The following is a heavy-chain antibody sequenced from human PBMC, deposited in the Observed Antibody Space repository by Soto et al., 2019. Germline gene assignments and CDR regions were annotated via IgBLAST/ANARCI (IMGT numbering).Heavy chain of an antibody. CDR2: ISVSGDST. V-gene: IGHV3-23*01. D-gene: IGHD3-16*02. CDR3: AKIFRYGEPAY. CDR1: GFTFSSYA. J-gene: IGHJ4*02. Sequence: EVQLLESGGGLVQPGGSLRLSCAASGFTFSSYAMSWVGQAPGKGLEWVSGISVSGDSTYYAGSVKGRFTIARDNSKSTLYLQMNSLRAEDTAVYYCAKIFRYGEPAYWGQGALVTVSS.